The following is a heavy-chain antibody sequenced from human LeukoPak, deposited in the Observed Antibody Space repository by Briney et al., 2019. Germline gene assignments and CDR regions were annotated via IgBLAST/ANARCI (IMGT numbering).Heavy chain of an antibody. D-gene: IGHD3-22*01. Sequence: PSETLSLTCSVSDDSITMYYWTWIRQPPGKGLEWVSAISGSGGSTYYADSVKGRFTISRDNSKNTLYLQMNSLRAEDTAVYYCAKDGYYDSSGYFDYWGQGTLVTVSS. CDR2: ISGSGGST. V-gene: IGHV3-23*01. CDR3: AKDGYYDSSGYFDY. J-gene: IGHJ4*02. CDR1: DDSITMYY.